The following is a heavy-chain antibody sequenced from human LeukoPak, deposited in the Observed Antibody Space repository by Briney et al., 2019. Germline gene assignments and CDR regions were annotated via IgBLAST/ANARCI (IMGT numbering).Heavy chain of an antibody. V-gene: IGHV4-59*08. D-gene: IGHD5-18*01. CDR1: GGSISSYY. CDR3: ARLDALTAMVYYFDY. J-gene: IGHJ4*02. CDR2: IYYSGST. Sequence: SETLSLTCIVSGGSISSYYWSWIRQPPGKGLEWIGYIYYSGSTNYNPSLKSRVTISVDTSKKQFSLKLSSVTAADTAVYYCARLDALTAMVYYFDYWGQGTLVTVSS.